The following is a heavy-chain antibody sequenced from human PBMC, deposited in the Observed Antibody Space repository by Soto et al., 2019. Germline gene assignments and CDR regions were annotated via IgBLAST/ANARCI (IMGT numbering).Heavy chain of an antibody. CDR3: AGQGPYGRDV. Sequence: PSETLSLTCTVSGGSISSYYWSWIRQPPGKGLEWIGYIYYSGSTNYNPSLKSRVTISVDTSKNEFSLKLSSVTAADTAVYYCAGQGPYGRDVGGQGTTVTFPS. CDR2: IYYSGST. J-gene: IGHJ6*02. CDR1: GGSISSYY. V-gene: IGHV4-59*08.